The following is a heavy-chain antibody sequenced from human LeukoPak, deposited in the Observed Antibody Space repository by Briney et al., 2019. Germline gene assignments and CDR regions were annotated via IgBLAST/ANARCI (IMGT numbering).Heavy chain of an antibody. J-gene: IGHJ6*02. CDR3: AKEYYGGNSNYYYGMDV. CDR1: GFTFDDYA. Sequence: PGRSLRLSCAASGFTFDDYAMHWVRQAPGKGLEWVSGISWNSGSIGYADSVKGRFTISRDNAKNSLYLQMNSLRAEDTALYYCAKEYYGGNSNYYYGMDVWGQGTTVTVSS. V-gene: IGHV3-9*01. D-gene: IGHD4-23*01. CDR2: ISWNSGSI.